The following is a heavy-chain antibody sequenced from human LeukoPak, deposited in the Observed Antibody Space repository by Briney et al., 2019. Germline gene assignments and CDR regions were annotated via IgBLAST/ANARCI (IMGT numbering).Heavy chain of an antibody. CDR1: GFTFPAYA. V-gene: IGHV3-30*04. CDR2: ASYDGTYK. Sequence: GGSLRLSCAASGFTFPAYAMHWVRQAPGKGLEWVAFASYDGTYKHFIDSVKGRFTISRDNSKNTLYLQMNSLRAEDTAVYYCAKGRGRDPDYWGQGTLVTVSS. J-gene: IGHJ4*02. D-gene: IGHD3-16*01. CDR3: AKGRGRDPDY.